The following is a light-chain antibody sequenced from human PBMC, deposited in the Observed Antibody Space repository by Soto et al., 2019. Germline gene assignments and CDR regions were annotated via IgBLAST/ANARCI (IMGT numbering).Light chain of an antibody. Sequence: DIQMTQSPSSLSASVGDRVTITCRASQGISNYLAWYQRKPGKVPKLLIYAASTLQSGVPSRFSGSGSGTDFTLTISSLQPEDVATYYCQSWTFGQGTKVEIK. CDR1: QGISNY. CDR3: QSWT. J-gene: IGKJ1*01. V-gene: IGKV1-27*01. CDR2: AAS.